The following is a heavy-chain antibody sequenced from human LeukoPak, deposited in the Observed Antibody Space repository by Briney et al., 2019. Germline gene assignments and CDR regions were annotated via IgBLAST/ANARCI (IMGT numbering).Heavy chain of an antibody. CDR1: GGSISSYY. Sequence: PSETLSLTCTVSGGSISSYYWSWIRQPPGKGLEWIGYIYYSGSTNYNPSLKSRVTISVDTSKNQFSLKLSSVTAADTAVYYCARLGNYKSRPPDYWGQGTLVTVSS. CDR3: ARLGNYKSRPPDY. V-gene: IGHV4-59*01. CDR2: IYYSGST. J-gene: IGHJ4*02. D-gene: IGHD4-11*01.